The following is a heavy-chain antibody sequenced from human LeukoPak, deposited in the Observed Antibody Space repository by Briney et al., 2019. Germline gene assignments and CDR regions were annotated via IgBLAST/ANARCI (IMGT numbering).Heavy chain of an antibody. Sequence: PSQTLSLTCTVSGGSIRSADFYWSWIRQPPGKGLEWIGYIYYSGSTYYNPSLKSRVTIAVDTSKTQFSLKLSSVIAADTAVYYCARDQPSGLYASDIWGQGTMVTVSS. V-gene: IGHV4-30-4*01. CDR1: GGSIRSADFY. CDR3: ARDQPSGLYASDI. J-gene: IGHJ3*02. CDR2: IYYSGST. D-gene: IGHD1-14*01.